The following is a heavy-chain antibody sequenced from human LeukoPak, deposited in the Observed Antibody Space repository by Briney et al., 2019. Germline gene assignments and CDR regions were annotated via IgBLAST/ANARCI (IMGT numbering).Heavy chain of an antibody. D-gene: IGHD5-18*01. J-gene: IGHJ4*02. CDR1: GYTLTELS. V-gene: IGHV1-24*01. CDR2: FDPEDGET. CDR3: ARERVRTRQLWPLDF. Sequence: GASVKVSCKVSGYTLTELSMHWVRQAPGKGLEWMGGFDPEDGETIYAQKFQGRVTITADKSTSTAYMELSSLRSEDTAVYYCARERVRTRQLWPLDFWGQGTLVTVSS.